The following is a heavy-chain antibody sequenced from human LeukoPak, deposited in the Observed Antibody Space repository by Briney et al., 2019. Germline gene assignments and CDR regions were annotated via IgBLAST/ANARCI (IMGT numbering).Heavy chain of an antibody. CDR2: ISGSGGST. D-gene: IGHD4-17*01. J-gene: IGHJ4*02. CDR1: GFTFSSYA. CDR3: AKDLGDYGDYTYEY. Sequence: GGSPRLSCAASGFTFSSYAMSWVRQAPGKGLEWVSAISGSGGSTYYADSVKGRFTISRDNSKNTLYLQMNSLRAEDTAVYYCAKDLGDYGDYTYEYWGQGTLVTVSS. V-gene: IGHV3-23*01.